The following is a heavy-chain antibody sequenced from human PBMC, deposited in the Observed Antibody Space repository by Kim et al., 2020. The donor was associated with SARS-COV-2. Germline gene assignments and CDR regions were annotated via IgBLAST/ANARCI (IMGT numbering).Heavy chain of an antibody. CDR2: IYYSGST. CDR1: GGSISSSSYY. Sequence: SETLSLTCSVSGGSISSSSYYWGWIRQPPGKGLEWIGSIYYSGSTYYNPSLKSRVTISVDRSKNQVSLKLSSVTAADTAVYYCATEYLATISRYYYYGMDVWGQGPPAPVPS. V-gene: IGHV4-39*01. CDR3: ATEYLATISRYYYYGMDV. D-gene: IGHD5-12*01. J-gene: IGHJ6*02.